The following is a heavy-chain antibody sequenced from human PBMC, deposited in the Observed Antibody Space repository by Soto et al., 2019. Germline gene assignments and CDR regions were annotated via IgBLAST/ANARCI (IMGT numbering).Heavy chain of an antibody. CDR2: ISTAGNT. V-gene: IGHV3-13*01. CDR1: EFTFSNYV. CDR3: ARYSSGWYAIPFDI. Sequence: GGSVRLSCAASEFTFSNYVMHCVRQATGKGLEWVSTISTAGNTYSPGSVKGRFTISRENAKNSLYLQMNSLRAEDTAVYYCARYSSGWYAIPFDIWGQGTMVTVSS. J-gene: IGHJ3*02. D-gene: IGHD6-19*01.